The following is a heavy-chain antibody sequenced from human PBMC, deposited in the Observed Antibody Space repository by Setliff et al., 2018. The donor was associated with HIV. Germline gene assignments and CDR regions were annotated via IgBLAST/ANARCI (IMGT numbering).Heavy chain of an antibody. CDR2: IKSKSDGGTT. Sequence: PGGSLRLSCAVSGFTGFTSTDAWMAWVRQAPGKGLEWVGRIKSKSDGGTTDYGATVKGRFIISRDDSQNTVFLQMNSLKSEDTARYYCSRDRATYFASAPSHWGQGTLVTVSS. CDR1: GFTSTDAW. D-gene: IGHD2-21*01. V-gene: IGHV3-15*01. CDR3: SRDRATYFASAPSH. J-gene: IGHJ4*02.